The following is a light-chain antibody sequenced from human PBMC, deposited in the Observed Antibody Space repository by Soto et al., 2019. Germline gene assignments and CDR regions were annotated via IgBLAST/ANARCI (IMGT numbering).Light chain of an antibody. CDR3: QHRSNWPPG. V-gene: IGKV3-11*01. CDR1: QSVNSY. Sequence: EIVLTQSPATLSLSPGERATLSCRASQSVNSYLAWYQQKPGQVPRLLIYDTSNRATGIPARFSGSGSGTDFTLTISSLAPEDFAVYYCQHRSNWPPGFGQGTRLETK. CDR2: DTS. J-gene: IGKJ5*01.